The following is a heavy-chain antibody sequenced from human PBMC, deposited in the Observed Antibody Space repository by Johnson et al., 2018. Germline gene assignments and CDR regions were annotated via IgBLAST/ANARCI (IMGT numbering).Heavy chain of an antibody. CDR3: AKAPVGGLGEGAEYFQH. V-gene: IGHV3-9*01. CDR2: ISWNSGSI. D-gene: IGHD3-16*01. CDR1: GFTFDDYA. J-gene: IGHJ1*01. Sequence: EVQLVESGGGLVQPGRSLRLSCAASGFTFDDYAMHWVRQAPGKGLEWVSGISWNSGSIGYADSVKGRFTISRENAKNSLDLQMNSLRAEDTALYYCAKAPVGGLGEGAEYFQHWGQGTLVTVSS.